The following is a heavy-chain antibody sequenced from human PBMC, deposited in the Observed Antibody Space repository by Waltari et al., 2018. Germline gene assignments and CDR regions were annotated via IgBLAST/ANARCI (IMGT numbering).Heavy chain of an antibody. CDR1: GFTFSRYW. V-gene: IGHV3-74*01. Sequence: EVQLVESGGGLVQPGGSLRVSCTASGFTFSRYWMHWVRQVPGKGLVRVSRINSDGSGTSYADSAKGRFTISRDNAKNTLFLQMNSLRGEDTAVYYCASGNSHAFDLWGQGTMVTVSS. D-gene: IGHD1-7*01. CDR3: ASGNSHAFDL. J-gene: IGHJ3*01. CDR2: INSDGSGT.